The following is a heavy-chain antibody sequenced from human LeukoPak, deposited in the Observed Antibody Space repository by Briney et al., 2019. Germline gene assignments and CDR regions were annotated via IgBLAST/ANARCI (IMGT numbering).Heavy chain of an antibody. CDR2: ISGSGGGT. CDR3: AKDPYSSSWTPTHFDY. J-gene: IGHJ4*02. V-gene: IGHV3-23*01. Sequence: GGSLRLSCAASGFMFGSFAMTWVRQAPGKGLEWVSGISGSGGGTYYADSVKGRFTISRDSSKNTLYLQMNSLRAEDTAVYYCAKDPYSSSWTPTHFDYWGQGTLVTVSS. D-gene: IGHD6-13*01. CDR1: GFMFGSFA.